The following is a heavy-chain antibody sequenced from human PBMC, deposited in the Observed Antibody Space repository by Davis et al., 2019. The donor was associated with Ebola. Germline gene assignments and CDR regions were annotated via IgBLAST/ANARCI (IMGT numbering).Heavy chain of an antibody. J-gene: IGHJ6*02. CDR2: IWYDGSNK. V-gene: IGHV3-33*01. Sequence: SLRLSCAASGFTFSSYGMHWVRQAPGKGLEWVAVIWYDGSNKYYADSVKGRFTISRDNSKNTLYLQMNSLRAEDTAVYYCARIAAAEGSPDVWGQGTTVTVSS. CDR1: GFTFSSYG. D-gene: IGHD6-13*01. CDR3: ARIAAAEGSPDV.